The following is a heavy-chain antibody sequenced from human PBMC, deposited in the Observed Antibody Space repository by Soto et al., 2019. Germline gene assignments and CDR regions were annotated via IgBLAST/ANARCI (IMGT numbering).Heavy chain of an antibody. CDR1: GFTFSDAW. J-gene: IGHJ4*02. CDR2: IKSKTDDGTT. Sequence: GGSLSLSCAASGFTFSDAWMSWVRQTPGKGLEWVGRIKSKTDDGTTDYAPPVKGRFTISRDDSKATLYLQMNSLKTEDTAVYYCTTCQHYDNVWVSVEYCGQGTPLTVSS. V-gene: IGHV3-15*01. CDR3: TTCQHYDNVWVSVEY. D-gene: IGHD3-16*01.